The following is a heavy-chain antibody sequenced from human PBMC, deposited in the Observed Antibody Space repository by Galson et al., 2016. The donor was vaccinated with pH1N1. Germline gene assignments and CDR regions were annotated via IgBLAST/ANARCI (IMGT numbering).Heavy chain of an antibody. CDR3: ARGEESYSSGWDAFHI. Sequence: SLRLSCAASGFIFSSYAMHWVRQAPGKGLEYVSAISSNGGSTYYANSVKGRFTISRDNSKNTLYLQMGSLRAEDMALYYCARGEESYSSGWDAFHICGQGTMVTVSS. J-gene: IGHJ3*02. CDR1: GFIFSSYA. D-gene: IGHD6-19*01. CDR2: ISSNGGST. V-gene: IGHV3-64*01.